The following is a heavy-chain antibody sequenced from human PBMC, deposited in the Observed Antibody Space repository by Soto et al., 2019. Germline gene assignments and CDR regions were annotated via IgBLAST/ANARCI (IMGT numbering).Heavy chain of an antibody. D-gene: IGHD2-2*01. CDR1: GFTFSTYA. CDR3: AGSDCSSTSCPNNHDAFDI. CDR2: ISSSTSYI. Sequence: SGGSLRLSCAASGFTFSTYAMSWVRQAPGKGLEWVSSISSSTSYIYYADSVKGRFTISRDNAKNSLYLQMNSLRAEDTAVYYCAGSDCSSTSCPNNHDAFDIWGQGTMVTVSS. J-gene: IGHJ3*02. V-gene: IGHV3-21*01.